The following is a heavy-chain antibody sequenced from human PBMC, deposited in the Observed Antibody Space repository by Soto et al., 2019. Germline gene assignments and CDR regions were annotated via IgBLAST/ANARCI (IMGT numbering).Heavy chain of an antibody. Sequence: QMQLVQSGAEVKKTGSSVTVSCKALGNTFTYRYLHWVRQAPGQALEWMGWITPFSGDVHYAQKFQERVTITRDSSINTAYMQMSSLRSEDTATYFCAGGGAGSGPFTWELPDHWGQGTLVTVSS. D-gene: IGHD1-26*01. CDR1: GNTFTYRY. CDR2: ITPFSGDV. J-gene: IGHJ4*02. CDR3: AGGGAGSGPFTWELPDH. V-gene: IGHV1-45*02.